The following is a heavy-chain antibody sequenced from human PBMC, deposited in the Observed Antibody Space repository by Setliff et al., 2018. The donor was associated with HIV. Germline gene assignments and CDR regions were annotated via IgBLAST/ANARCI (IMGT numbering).Heavy chain of an antibody. CDR3: ARGRYRSRWYASDHYYIDV. J-gene: IGHJ6*03. CDR1: GYSISSSSYY. D-gene: IGHD6-13*01. V-gene: IGHV4-39*01. CDR2: IYYRGST. Sequence: PSETLSLTCAVSGYSISSSSYYWGWIRQPPGKGLQWIGSIYYRGSTYYNPSLKSRVTISVDTSKNQFSLKLRSVTAADTALYYCARGRYRSRWYASDHYYIDVWGKGTTVTVSS.